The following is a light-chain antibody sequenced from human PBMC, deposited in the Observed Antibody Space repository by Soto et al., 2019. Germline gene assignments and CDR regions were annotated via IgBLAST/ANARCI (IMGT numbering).Light chain of an antibody. CDR3: QQSYSTPQT. V-gene: IGKV1-39*01. CDR1: QSISSY. Sequence: DIQMTQSPSSLSASVGDRVTITCRASQSISSYLNWYQQKPGKAPKLLIYAASSLQSGVPSRFSGSASGTDFTLNISSLQPEDFATYYCQQSYSTPQTFGQGTKVDIK. CDR2: AAS. J-gene: IGKJ1*01.